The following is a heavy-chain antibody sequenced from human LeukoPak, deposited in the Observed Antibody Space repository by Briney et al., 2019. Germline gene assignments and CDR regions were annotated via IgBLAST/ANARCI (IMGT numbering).Heavy chain of an antibody. CDR2: IIPIFGTA. D-gene: IGHD3-10*01. V-gene: IGHV1-69*13. J-gene: IGHJ1*01. CDR1: GGTFISYA. Sequence: SVKVSCKASGGTFISYAISWVRQAPGQGLEWMGGIIPIFGTANYAQKFQGRVTITADEFTSTAYMELSSLRSEDTAVYYCATPGKGGSGSYPFQHWGQGTLVTVSS. CDR3: ATPGKGGSGSYPFQH.